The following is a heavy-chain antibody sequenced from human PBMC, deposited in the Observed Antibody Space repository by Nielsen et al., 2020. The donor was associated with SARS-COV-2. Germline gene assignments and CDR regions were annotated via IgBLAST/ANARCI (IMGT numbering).Heavy chain of an antibody. CDR3: ARDSWSDAFDI. V-gene: IGHV3-53*01. Sequence: GGSLRLSCAASGFTFSSYWMSWVRQAPGKGLEWVSVIYSGGSTYYADSVKGRFTISRDNSKNTLYLQMNSLRAEDTAVYYCARDSWSDAFDIWGQGTMVTVSS. D-gene: IGHD2-8*01. CDR2: IYSGGST. J-gene: IGHJ3*02. CDR1: GFTFSSYW.